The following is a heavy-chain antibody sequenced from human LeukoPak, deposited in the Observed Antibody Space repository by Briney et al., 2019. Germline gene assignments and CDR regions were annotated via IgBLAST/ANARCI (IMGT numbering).Heavy chain of an antibody. CDR2: ISSSSSYI. CDR1: GFTFSSYS. Sequence: GGSLRLSCAASGFTFSSYSMNWVRQAPGKGLEWVSSISSSSSYIYYADSVKGRFTISRDNAKNSLYLQMNSLRAEDTAVYYCARGGIVVVPAAYYYYGMDVWGQGTTVTVSS. D-gene: IGHD2-2*01. V-gene: IGHV3-21*01. J-gene: IGHJ6*02. CDR3: ARGGIVVVPAAYYYYGMDV.